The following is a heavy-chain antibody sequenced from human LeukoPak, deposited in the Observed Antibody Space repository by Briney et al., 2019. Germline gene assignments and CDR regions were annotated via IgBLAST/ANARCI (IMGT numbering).Heavy chain of an antibody. D-gene: IGHD6-13*01. CDR3: ARGGAAGTRSYFDY. CDR2: INPSGSSG. Sequence: GASVKVSCKASGYTFTGYYMHWVRQAPGQGLEWMGIINPSGSSGSYAQKFQGRVTMTGDTSTSTAYMELSSLRPEDTAVFYCARGGAAGTRSYFDYWGQGTLVTVSS. J-gene: IGHJ4*02. V-gene: IGHV1-46*01. CDR1: GYTFTGYY.